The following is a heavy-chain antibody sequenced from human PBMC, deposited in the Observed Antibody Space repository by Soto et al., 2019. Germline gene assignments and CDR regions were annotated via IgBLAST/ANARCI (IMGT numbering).Heavy chain of an antibody. CDR2: IYPGDSDT. Sequence: PGESLKISCKGSGYSFTNYWIGWVRQMPGKGLEWMGLIYPGDSDTRYSPSFQGQVTISADKSIGTAYLQWSSLKASDTAMYYCARATIFGVYYSPSDIAHDAHAIWAQGKMVTVSS. CDR1: GYSFTNYW. D-gene: IGHD3-3*01. J-gene: IGHJ3*02. CDR3: ARATIFGVYYSPSDIAHDAHAI. V-gene: IGHV5-51*01.